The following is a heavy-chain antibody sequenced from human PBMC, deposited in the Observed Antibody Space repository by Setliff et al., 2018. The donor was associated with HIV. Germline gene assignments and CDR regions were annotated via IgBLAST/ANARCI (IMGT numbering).Heavy chain of an antibody. CDR1: GESFSGHH. J-gene: IGHJ4*02. CDR3: ARGYYDSNVYYFPGY. D-gene: IGHD3-22*01. Sequence: PSETLSLTCAACGESFSGHHYSWIRQSPGKGLEWIGKINHSGNINYNPSLKSRVPISVDTYKNQFSLNVNSVTAADTAIYYCARGYYDSNVYYFPGYWGQGTLVTVSS. CDR2: INHSGNI. V-gene: IGHV4-34*01.